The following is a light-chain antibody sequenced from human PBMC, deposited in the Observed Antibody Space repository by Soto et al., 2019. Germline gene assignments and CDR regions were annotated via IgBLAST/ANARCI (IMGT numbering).Light chain of an antibody. V-gene: IGKV3-20*01. CDR1: QSVTTQ. CDR3: QQYGGSTRT. Sequence: IVLTQSPCTGSFSPGERSTLSFRASQSVTTQLAWYQQKPGQAPRLIIHGASSRATGVPDRITGSGSGTDFTLSISRLEPEDFAVYYCQQYGGSTRTFGQGTKVDIK. J-gene: IGKJ1*01. CDR2: GAS.